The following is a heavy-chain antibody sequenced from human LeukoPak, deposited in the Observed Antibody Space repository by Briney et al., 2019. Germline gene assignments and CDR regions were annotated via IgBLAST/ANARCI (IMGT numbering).Heavy chain of an antibody. CDR1: GYTFTGYY. CDR3: ARGGNYGSGTYTAFDY. Sequence: ASVKVSCKASGYTFTGYYIHWVRQAPGQGLQWMGWIITNRGDTHFTQNFQGRVTMTTDTSITTAYMELSRLRSDDTAVYYCARGGNYGSGTYTAFDYWGQGALVTVCS. CDR2: IITNRGDT. J-gene: IGHJ4*02. D-gene: IGHD3-10*01. V-gene: IGHV1-2*02.